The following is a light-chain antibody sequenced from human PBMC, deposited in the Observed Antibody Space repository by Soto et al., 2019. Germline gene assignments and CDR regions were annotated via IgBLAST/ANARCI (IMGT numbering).Light chain of an antibody. CDR3: QSYDDSPSGSGV. CDR1: RSNIGAGYD. CDR2: SFN. Sequence: QSVLTQPPSVSGAPGQTVTISCTGSRSNIGAGYDIHWYQFLPGTAPKLLLYSFNKRPSGIPDRFSGSKSGTSASLAITGLQPEDEADYYCQSYDDSPSGSGVFGTGTKLTVL. J-gene: IGLJ1*01. V-gene: IGLV1-40*01.